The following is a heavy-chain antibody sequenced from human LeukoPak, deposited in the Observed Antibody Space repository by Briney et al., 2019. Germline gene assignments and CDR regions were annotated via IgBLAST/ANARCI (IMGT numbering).Heavy chain of an antibody. CDR3: ARDVSIVGAPVVAFNI. J-gene: IGHJ3*02. D-gene: IGHD1-26*01. Sequence: ASVKVSCKASGYTFTSYYMHWVRQAPGQGLEWMGIINPSGGSTSYAQKFQGRVTMTRDTSTSTVYMELSSLRSEDTAVYYCARDVSIVGAPVVAFNIWGQGTMVTVSS. CDR1: GYTFTSYY. CDR2: INPSGGST. V-gene: IGHV1-46*01.